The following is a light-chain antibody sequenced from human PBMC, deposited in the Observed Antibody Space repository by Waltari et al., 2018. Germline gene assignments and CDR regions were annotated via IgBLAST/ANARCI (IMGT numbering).Light chain of an antibody. J-gene: IGLJ3*02. CDR3: SSYTSSSTWV. CDR1: RSDVGGYNY. Sequence: QSALTQPASVSGSPGQSITISCTGTRSDVGGYNYVSGYQKHPGKAPDLRIYEVSNRPSGVANRSSGSKSGNTASLTISGLQAEDEADYYCSSYTSSSTWVFGGGTKLTVL. CDR2: EVS. V-gene: IGLV2-14*01.